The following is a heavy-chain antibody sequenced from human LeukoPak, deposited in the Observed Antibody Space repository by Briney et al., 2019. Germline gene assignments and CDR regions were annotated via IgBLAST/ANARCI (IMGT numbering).Heavy chain of an antibody. Sequence: GGTLRLSCAASGFTFSSYGMSWVRQAPGKGLEWVSAISGSGGSTYYAASVKGRFTISRDNSKNTLYLQMNSLRAEDTAVYYCAKAGDYGGYYFDYWGQGTLVTVSS. CDR2: ISGSGGST. V-gene: IGHV3-23*01. J-gene: IGHJ4*02. D-gene: IGHD4/OR15-4a*01. CDR3: AKAGDYGGYYFDY. CDR1: GFTFSSYG.